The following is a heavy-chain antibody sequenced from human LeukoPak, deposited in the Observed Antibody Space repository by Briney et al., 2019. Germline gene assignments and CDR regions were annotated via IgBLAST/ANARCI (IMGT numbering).Heavy chain of an antibody. Sequence: SETLSLTCTVSGGSISSHFWSWIRQPPGKGLEWIGYIYYGGSTNYNPSLKSRVTISVDTSKKQFSLKLTSVTAADTAVYYCARRGLKWGIDYWGQGTLVTVSS. J-gene: IGHJ4*02. CDR2: IYYGGST. CDR1: GGSISSHF. CDR3: ARRGLKWGIDY. V-gene: IGHV4-59*11. D-gene: IGHD2-8*01.